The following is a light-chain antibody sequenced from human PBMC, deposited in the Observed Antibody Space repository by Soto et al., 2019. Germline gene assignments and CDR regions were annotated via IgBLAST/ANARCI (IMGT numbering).Light chain of an antibody. Sequence: ETVMTQSPVTLSVSPCYTATLSCRASQRVSSHLAWYQQKPGQPPRLLIYAASTRATGIAGRFSGSGSETEFTLIIRSLQSEDSALYYCHQYNNWPWTFGQGTKVDI. CDR1: QRVSSH. CDR2: AAS. V-gene: IGKV3-15*01. CDR3: HQYNNWPWT. J-gene: IGKJ1*01.